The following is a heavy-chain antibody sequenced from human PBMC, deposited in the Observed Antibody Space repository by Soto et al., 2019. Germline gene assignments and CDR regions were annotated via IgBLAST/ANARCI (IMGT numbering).Heavy chain of an antibody. V-gene: IGHV3-11*01. CDR1: GFDFGDYY. Sequence: QVHLVESGGGLVKPGGSLRLSCTASGFDFGDYYMSWIRQAPGKGLEWVSYIDSDDGTTYYTDSVKGRFTISRDNAKNSLYLQMNSLRVEETALFYCVKPYYSSSLFPFDRWGQGTLVTVSS. J-gene: IGHJ4*02. D-gene: IGHD2-2*01. CDR3: VKPYYSSSLFPFDR. CDR2: IDSDDGTT.